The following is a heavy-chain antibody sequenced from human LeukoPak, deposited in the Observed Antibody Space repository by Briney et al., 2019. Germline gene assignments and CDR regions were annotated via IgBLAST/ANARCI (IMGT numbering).Heavy chain of an antibody. CDR2: IYPGDSDT. CDR1: GSLFTSYW. D-gene: IGHD3-3*01. Sequence: GASLEISCKGSGSLFTSYWIGWVRPMPGKGLEGMGIIYPGDSDTRYSPSFQGQVTISADKSISTACLQWSSLKASDTAMYYCARLRFLGPVEGFAWFDPWGEGTLVTVSS. V-gene: IGHV5-51*01. CDR3: ARLRFLGPVEGFAWFDP. J-gene: IGHJ5*02.